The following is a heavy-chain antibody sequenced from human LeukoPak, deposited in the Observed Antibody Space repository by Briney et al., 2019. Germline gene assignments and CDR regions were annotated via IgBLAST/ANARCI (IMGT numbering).Heavy chain of an antibody. CDR2: INTNTGNP. J-gene: IGHJ6*02. V-gene: IGHV7-4-1*01. D-gene: IGHD6-13*01. CDR1: GYTFTSYG. Sequence: ASVKASCKASGYTFTSYGMNWVRQAPGQGLEWMGWINTNTGNPTYAQGFTGRFVFSLDTSVSTAYLQIGSLEAEDTAVYYCAKYGTYSSSWFSPDYYYYGMDVWGQGTTVTVSS. CDR3: AKYGTYSSSWFSPDYYYYGMDV.